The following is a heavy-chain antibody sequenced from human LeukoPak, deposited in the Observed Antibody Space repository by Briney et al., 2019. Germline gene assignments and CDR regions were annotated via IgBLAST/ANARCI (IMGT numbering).Heavy chain of an antibody. CDR2: IGGSNGIT. J-gene: IGHJ4*02. V-gene: IGHV3-23*01. CDR3: ARNENSGWGYFDY. D-gene: IGHD5-12*01. Sequence: GGSLRLSCAASRFTFNSYAMSWVRQAPGKGLEWVSVIGGSNGITFYVGSVKGRFTISRDNSKDTLYLQMNSLRAEDTAVYYCARNENSGWGYFDYWGQGTLVTASS. CDR1: RFTFNSYA.